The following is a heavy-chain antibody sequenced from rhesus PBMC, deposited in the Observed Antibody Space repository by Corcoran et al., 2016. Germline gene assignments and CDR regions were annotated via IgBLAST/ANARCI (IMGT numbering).Heavy chain of an antibody. V-gene: IGHV4-160*01. CDR2: IDSRWGT. Sequence: QLQLQASGPGLVKSSETLPLTCAVSSGSLTTNTWHWLRQPPGKGLEWTGHIDSRWGTDYNPSLKSRVSISRDTSKNHFSLNLSSVTAADTAVYYCARDRAWTITRRFEFWGQGALVTVSS. CDR1: SGSLTTNT. CDR3: ARDRAWTITRRFEF. D-gene: IGHD1-38*01. J-gene: IGHJ1*01.